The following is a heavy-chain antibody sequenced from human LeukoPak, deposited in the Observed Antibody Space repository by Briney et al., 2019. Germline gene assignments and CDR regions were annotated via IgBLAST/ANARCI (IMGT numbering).Heavy chain of an antibody. D-gene: IGHD5-12*01. V-gene: IGHV1-2*02. Sequence: ASVTVSCKASGYTFTGYYMHWVRQAPGQGLEWMGWINPNSGGTNYAQKFQGRVTMTRDTSISTAYMELSRLRSDDTAVYYCARDPKRWLQFPRYFDYWGQGTLVTVSS. J-gene: IGHJ4*02. CDR3: ARDPKRWLQFPRYFDY. CDR2: INPNSGGT. CDR1: GYTFTGYY.